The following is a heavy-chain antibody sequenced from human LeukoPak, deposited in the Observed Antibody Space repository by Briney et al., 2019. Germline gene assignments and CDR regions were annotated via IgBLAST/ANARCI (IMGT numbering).Heavy chain of an antibody. CDR3: ATTKQARRYFDY. CDR1: GFTFSSNA. V-gene: IGHV3-23*01. J-gene: IGHJ4*02. CDR2: ISGSGGNT. D-gene: IGHD1-1*01. Sequence: GGSLRLSCAGSGFTFSSNALSWVRQALGKGLEWVSAISGSGGNTYYADSVRGRFTISRDNSKNTLYLQMNTLRAEDTAVYYCATTKQARRYFDYWGQGTLVTVSS.